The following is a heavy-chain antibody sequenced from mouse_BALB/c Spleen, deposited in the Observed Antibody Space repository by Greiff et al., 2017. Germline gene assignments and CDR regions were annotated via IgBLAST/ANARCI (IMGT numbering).Heavy chain of an antibody. J-gene: IGHJ4*01. CDR3: ARDRVYYGSAYAMDY. CDR2: IWGDGST. Sequence: VQLVESGPGLVAPSQSLSITCTVSGFSLTGYGVNWVRQPPGKGLEWLGMIWGDGSTDYNSALKSRLSISKDNSKSQVFLKMNSLQTDDTARYYCARDRVYYGSAYAMDYWGQGTSVTVSS. V-gene: IGHV2-6-7*01. D-gene: IGHD1-1*01. CDR1: GFSLTGYG.